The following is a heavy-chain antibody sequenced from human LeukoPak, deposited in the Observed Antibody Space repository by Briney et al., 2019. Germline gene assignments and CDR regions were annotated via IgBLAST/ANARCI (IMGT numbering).Heavy chain of an antibody. V-gene: IGHV3-23*01. Sequence: PGGSLRLSCAASGFTFSSYAMSWVRRSPGKGLEWVSTIRGSGGSTYYADSVKGRFTISRDTSKNTLYLQMNSLRAEDTAVYYCAKAENDYSMDYWGQGTLVTVSS. CDR3: AKAENDYSMDY. J-gene: IGHJ4*02. CDR2: IRGSGGST. CDR1: GFTFSSYA. D-gene: IGHD4-11*01.